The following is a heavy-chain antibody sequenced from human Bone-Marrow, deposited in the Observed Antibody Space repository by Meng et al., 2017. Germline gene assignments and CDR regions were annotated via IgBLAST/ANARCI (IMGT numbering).Heavy chain of an antibody. J-gene: IGHJ4*02. CDR3: ARPPHYFGSGSYYFDY. V-gene: IGHV7-4-1*02. CDR1: GYTFTTYA. D-gene: IGHD3-10*01. Sequence: QVQLVHPGSRLKKPGASVKVSCKASGYTFTTYAMNWVRQAPGQGLEWMGWINTNTGNPTYAQGFTGRFVFSLDTSVSTAYLQISSLKAEDTAVYYCARPPHYFGSGSYYFDYWGQGTLVTVSS. CDR2: INTNTGNP.